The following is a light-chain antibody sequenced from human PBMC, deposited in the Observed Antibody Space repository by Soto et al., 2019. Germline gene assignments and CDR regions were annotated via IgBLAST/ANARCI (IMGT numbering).Light chain of an antibody. CDR3: QQYGSSPIT. CDR2: GAS. Sequence: EIVLTQSPGTLSLSPGESGTLSWRSSQSVSSNYLGWYQQRPGQAPRLLIYGASTRATDVPDRFSGSKSGTDFTLTIRGLEPEDAAVYYCQQYGSSPITFGQGTRLEIK. J-gene: IGKJ5*01. V-gene: IGKV3-20*01. CDR1: QSVSSNY.